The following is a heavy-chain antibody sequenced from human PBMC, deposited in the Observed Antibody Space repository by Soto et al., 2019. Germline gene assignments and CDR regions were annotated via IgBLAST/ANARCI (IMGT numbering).Heavy chain of an antibody. V-gene: IGHV3-11*01. CDR3: ARGTETRWIYWYFDL. CDR2: ISSSGSTI. Sequence: PGGSLRLSCASSGFTFSDYYMSWIRQAPGKGLEWVSYISSSGSTIYYADSVKGRFTISRDNAKNSLYLQMNSLRAEDTAVYYCARGTETRWIYWYFDLWGRGTLVTFSS. J-gene: IGHJ2*01. D-gene: IGHD2-2*03. CDR1: GFTFSDYY.